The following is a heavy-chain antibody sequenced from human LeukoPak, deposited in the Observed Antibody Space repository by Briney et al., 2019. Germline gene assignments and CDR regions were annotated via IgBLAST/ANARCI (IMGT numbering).Heavy chain of an antibody. V-gene: IGHV3-30*04. D-gene: IGHD6-19*01. CDR1: GFTFSSYA. CDR2: ISYDGSNK. CDR3: ARDHAYSSGWYWYFDL. Sequence: GGSLRLSCAASGFTFSSYAMSWVRQAPGKGLEWVAVISYDGSNKYYADSVKGRFTISRDNSKNTLYLQMNSLRAEDTAVYYCARDHAYSSGWYWYFDLWGRGTLVTVSS. J-gene: IGHJ2*01.